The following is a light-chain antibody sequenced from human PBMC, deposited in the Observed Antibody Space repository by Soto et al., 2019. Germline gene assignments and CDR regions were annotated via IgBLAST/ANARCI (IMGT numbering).Light chain of an antibody. CDR3: SSYTSSSTLGV. Sequence: QSVLTQPASVSGSPGQSITISCTGTSSDVGGYNYVSWYQQHPGKAPKLMIYEVSNRPSGVSNRFSGSKSGNTASLTISELQAEDEADYYCSSYTSSSTLGVFGTGTKVTVL. J-gene: IGLJ1*01. CDR2: EVS. V-gene: IGLV2-14*01. CDR1: SSDVGGYNY.